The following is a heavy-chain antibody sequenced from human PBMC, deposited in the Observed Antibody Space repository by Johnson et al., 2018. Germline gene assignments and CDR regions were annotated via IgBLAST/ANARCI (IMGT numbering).Heavy chain of an antibody. CDR1: GFTFSSYG. J-gene: IGHJ3*02. CDR2: ISYDGSNK. V-gene: IGHV3-30*18. CDR3: AKAPHYGDYAFDI. D-gene: IGHD4-17*01. Sequence: QVQLLESGGGVVQPGRSLRLSCAASGFTFSSYGMHWVRQAPGKGLEWVAVISYDGSNKYYAASVKGRFTISRDNSKNTLYLQMNTLRAEDTVVYYCAKAPHYGDYAFDIWGQGIMVTVSS.